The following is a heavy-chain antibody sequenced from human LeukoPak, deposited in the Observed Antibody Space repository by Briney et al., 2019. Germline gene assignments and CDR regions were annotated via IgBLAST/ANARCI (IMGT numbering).Heavy chain of an antibody. CDR2: ISVSGNT. D-gene: IGHD2-21*01. V-gene: IGHV3-23*01. J-gene: IGHJ4*02. Sequence: GGSLRLSCAASGFTLSSYAMSWVRQAPGKGLEWVSAISVSGNTYHADSVKGRFTISRDSSKNALYLQMNRLRAEDAAVYYCAKAPVTTCSGAYCYPFDYWGQGTLVTVSS. CDR3: AKAPVTTCSGAYCYPFDY. CDR1: GFTLSSYA.